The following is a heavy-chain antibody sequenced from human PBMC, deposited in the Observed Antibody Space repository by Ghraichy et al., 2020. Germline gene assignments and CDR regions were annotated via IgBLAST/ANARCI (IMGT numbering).Heavy chain of an antibody. CDR3: ARAKIVGASQLDP. V-gene: IGHV4-59*01. D-gene: IGHD1-26*01. CDR2: IYYSGTS. CDR1: GGSMTSDY. Sequence: SETLSLTCTVSGGSMTSDYWTWVRQPPGKGLEWLGHIYYSGTSNYNPSLKSRLTMSVDTSKNEVSLKLTSVTAADTAVYYCARAKIVGASQLDPWGQGTLVTVSS. J-gene: IGHJ5*02.